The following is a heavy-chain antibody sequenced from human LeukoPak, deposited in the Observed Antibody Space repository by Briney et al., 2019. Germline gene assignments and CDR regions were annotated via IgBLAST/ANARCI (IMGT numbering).Heavy chain of an antibody. CDR1: GFTFSSYS. D-gene: IGHD6-19*01. CDR3: AREGGGWYLVDIGAFDI. J-gene: IGHJ3*02. V-gene: IGHV3-48*01. CDR2: INSRSSTI. Sequence: GGSLRLSCAASGFTFSSYSMNWVRQAPGKGLEWVSYINSRSSTIYYADSVKGRFTISRDNAKNSLYLQMNSLRAEDTAVYYCAREGGGWYLVDIGAFDIWGQGTMVTVSS.